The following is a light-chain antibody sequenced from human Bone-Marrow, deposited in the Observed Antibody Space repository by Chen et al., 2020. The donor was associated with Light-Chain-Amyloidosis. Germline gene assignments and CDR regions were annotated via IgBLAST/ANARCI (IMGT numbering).Light chain of an antibody. Sequence: QSVLTQPPSASGTPGQRVTNSCSGRRSNIGSNYVYWYQQLPGTAPKLLIYRNNQRPSGVPDRFSGSKSGTSASLAISGLRSEDEADYYCAAWDDSLSGPGVFGGGTKLTVL. CDR3: AAWDDSLSGPGV. V-gene: IGLV1-47*01. J-gene: IGLJ3*02. CDR1: RSNIGSNY. CDR2: RNN.